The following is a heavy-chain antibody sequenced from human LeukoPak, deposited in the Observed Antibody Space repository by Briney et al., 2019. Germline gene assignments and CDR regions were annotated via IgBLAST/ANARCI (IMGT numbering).Heavy chain of an antibody. D-gene: IGHD3-9*01. V-gene: IGHV3-53*01. CDR2: IYCDGYT. CDR1: GFTVSGNF. Sequence: GGSLRLSCTASGFTVSGNFMSWVRQAPGKGLEWVSFIYCDGYTFYADSVVGRFSISSVNTYNTQYLQMNSLRADDAAVYYCARDFDGGSTGFDCWGQGTLVAVSS. J-gene: IGHJ4*02. CDR3: ARDFDGGSTGFDC.